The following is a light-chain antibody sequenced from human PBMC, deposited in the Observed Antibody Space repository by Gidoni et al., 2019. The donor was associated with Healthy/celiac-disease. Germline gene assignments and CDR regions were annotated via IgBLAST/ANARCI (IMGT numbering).Light chain of an antibody. Sequence: IVMTQTPLSLPVTPGQPASISCKSSQRLLHGDGKTYLYWYLQKTGQSAQLLINEVSSRFSGVSDRCSGSRAGTDFTLKISRVEAEDVGVYYCMEGINSPPYTFGQGTKLEIK. CDR1: QRLLHGDGKTY. V-gene: IGKV2-29*02. CDR3: MEGINSPPYT. CDR2: EVS. J-gene: IGKJ2*01.